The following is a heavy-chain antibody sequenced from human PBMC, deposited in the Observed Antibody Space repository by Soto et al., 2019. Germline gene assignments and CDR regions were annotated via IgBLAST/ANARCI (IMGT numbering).Heavy chain of an antibody. D-gene: IGHD5-18*01. CDR2: ISYDGSNK. Sequence: GGSLRLSCAASGITFSSYGMHWVRQAPGKGLEWVAVISYDGSNKYYADSVKGRFTISRDNSKNTLYLQMNSLRAEDTAVYYCAKGPEGYIYYYYYYMDVWGKGTTVTVSS. CDR3: AKGPEGYIYYYYYYMDV. CDR1: GITFSSYG. V-gene: IGHV3-30*18. J-gene: IGHJ6*03.